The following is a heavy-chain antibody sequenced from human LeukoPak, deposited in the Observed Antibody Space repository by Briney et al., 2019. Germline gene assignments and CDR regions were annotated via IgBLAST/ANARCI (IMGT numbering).Heavy chain of an antibody. V-gene: IGHV4-61*02. CDR1: GGSISSGSYY. D-gene: IGHD3-10*01. J-gene: IGHJ4*02. Sequence: PSETLSLTCTVSGGSISSGSYYWRWIRQPAGKGLEWFGRIYTSGSTNYTPSLKSRVTISVDTSKNQFSLKLSSVTAADTAVYYCARESLWFGELSPHTFDYWGQGTLVTVSS. CDR3: ARESLWFGELSPHTFDY. CDR2: IYTSGST.